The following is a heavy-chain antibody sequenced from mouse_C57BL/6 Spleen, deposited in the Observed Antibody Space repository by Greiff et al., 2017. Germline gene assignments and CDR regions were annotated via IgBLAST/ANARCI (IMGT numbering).Heavy chain of an antibody. J-gene: IGHJ3*01. Sequence: VQLQQPGAELVMPGASVKLSCKASGYAFTSSWMHWVKQRPGQGLEWIGAIDPSDSYTNYNQKFKGKSSLTVDKSSSTAYMQLSSLTSEDSAVYDCARYDDYDGAWFAYWGQVTLVTVSA. CDR1: GYAFTSSW. D-gene: IGHD2-4*01. V-gene: IGHV1-69*01. CDR3: ARYDDYDGAWFAY. CDR2: IDPSDSYT.